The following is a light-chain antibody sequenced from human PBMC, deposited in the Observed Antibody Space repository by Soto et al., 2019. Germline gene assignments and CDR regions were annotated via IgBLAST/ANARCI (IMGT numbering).Light chain of an antibody. CDR3: QQYYSTPPT. CDR1: QSVLYSSNNKNY. J-gene: IGKJ2*01. Sequence: DFVMTQSPDSLAVSLGERATINCSSSQSVLYSSNNKNYLAWYQQKPAQPPKLLIYWASTREPGVPDRFTGSGSGTDFTLNISSLQAEDVAVYYCQQYYSTPPTFGQGTKLEIK. CDR2: WAS. V-gene: IGKV4-1*01.